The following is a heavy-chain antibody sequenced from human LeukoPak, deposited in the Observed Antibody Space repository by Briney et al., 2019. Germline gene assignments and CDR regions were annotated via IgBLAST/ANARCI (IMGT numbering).Heavy chain of an antibody. CDR3: AREAYDFWSGYQKY. V-gene: IGHV1-18*04. D-gene: IGHD3-3*01. Sequence: ASVKVSCKASGYTFTSYYMHWVRQAPGQGLEWMGWISAYNGNTNYAQKLQGRVTMTTDTSTSTAYMELRSLRSDDTAAYYCAREAYDFWSGYQKYWGQGTLVTVSS. CDR1: GYTFTSYY. J-gene: IGHJ4*02. CDR2: ISAYNGNT.